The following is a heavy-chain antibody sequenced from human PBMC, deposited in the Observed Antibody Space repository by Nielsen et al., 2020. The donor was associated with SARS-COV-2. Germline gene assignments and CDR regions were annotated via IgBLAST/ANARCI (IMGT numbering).Heavy chain of an antibody. V-gene: IGHV1-3*01. J-gene: IGHJ4*02. CDR3: ARELVGDTYFDY. CDR1: GYTFTSYA. D-gene: IGHD1-26*01. Sequence: ASVKFSCKASGYTFTSYAMHWVRHAPGQRLEWMGWINAANGDTKYSQNFQGRVTITRDTLASTAYMDLSSLRSEDTAVYYCARELVGDTYFDYWAQGTLVTVSS. CDR2: INAANGDT.